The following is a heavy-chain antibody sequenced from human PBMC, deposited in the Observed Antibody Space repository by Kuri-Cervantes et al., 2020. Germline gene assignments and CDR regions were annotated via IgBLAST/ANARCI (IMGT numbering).Heavy chain of an antibody. J-gene: IGHJ4*02. CDR2: IRSKANSYAT. Sequence: GESLKISCAASGYTFSGSAMHWVRQASGKGLEWVGRIRSKANSYATAYAASVKGRFTISRDDSKNTAYLQMNSLKTEDTAVYYCTPGYSSFLGYWGQGTLVTVSS. V-gene: IGHV3-73*01. CDR3: TPGYSSFLGY. D-gene: IGHD6-19*01. CDR1: GYTFSGSA.